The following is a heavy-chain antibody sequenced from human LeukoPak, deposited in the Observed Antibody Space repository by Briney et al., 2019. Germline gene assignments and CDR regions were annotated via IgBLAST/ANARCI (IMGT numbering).Heavy chain of an antibody. CDR3: ARGNPGIAARPRGDYFDY. CDR1: GGSFSGYY. Sequence: KPSETLSLTCAVYGGSFSGYYWSWIRQPPGKGLEWIGEINHSGGTNYNPSLKSRVTISVDTSKNQFSLKLSSVTAADTAVYYCARGNPGIAARPRGDYFDYWGQGTLVTVSS. CDR2: INHSGGT. J-gene: IGHJ4*02. V-gene: IGHV4-34*01. D-gene: IGHD6-6*01.